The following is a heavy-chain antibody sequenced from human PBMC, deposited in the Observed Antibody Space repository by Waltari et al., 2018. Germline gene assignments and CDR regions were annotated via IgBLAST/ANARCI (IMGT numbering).Heavy chain of an antibody. CDR3: ARGGTDFWTGGEDRYYFDY. CDR2: LSRSGGTI. CDR1: GFTFDSFE. Sequence: DVQLVESGGGLVQPGGSLRLSCAASGFTFDSFEFNWVRQAPGKGRDWGGYLSRSGGTIYDVDSGKGRFLITREDAKNSLSLQMNNLRAEDTALYYCARGGTDFWTGGEDRYYFDYWGQGALVTVSS. D-gene: IGHD3-3*01. V-gene: IGHV3-48*03. J-gene: IGHJ4*02.